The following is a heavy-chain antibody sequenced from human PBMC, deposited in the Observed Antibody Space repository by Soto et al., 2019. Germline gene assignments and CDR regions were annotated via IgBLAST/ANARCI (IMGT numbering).Heavy chain of an antibody. CDR2: INHSGNT. CDR1: GGSIGTSAYY. CDR3: SRRAPEGFDP. Sequence: SETLSLTCAVSGGSIGTSAYYWGWIRQAPGKGLEWIGSINHSGNTYLSPSLKDRVTMSVDTSKNSFSLKLRSATAADTGLYYCSRRAPEGFDPWGQGTLVTVSS. J-gene: IGHJ5*02. V-gene: IGHV4-39*01.